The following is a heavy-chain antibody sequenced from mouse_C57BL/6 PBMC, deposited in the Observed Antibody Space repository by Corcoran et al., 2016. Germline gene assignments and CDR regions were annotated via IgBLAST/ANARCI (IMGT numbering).Heavy chain of an antibody. D-gene: IGHD4-1*01. CDR2: IDPEDGDT. CDR1: GFNIKDYY. V-gene: IGHV14-1*01. Sequence: EVQLQQSGAELVRPGASVKLSCTASGFNIKDYYMHWVKQRPDQGLEWIGRIDPEDGDTEYAPKFQGKATMTAATSSNTAYLQLSSLTSEDTAVYYCTRTGTLIAYWGQGTLVTVSA. CDR3: TRTGTLIAY. J-gene: IGHJ3*01.